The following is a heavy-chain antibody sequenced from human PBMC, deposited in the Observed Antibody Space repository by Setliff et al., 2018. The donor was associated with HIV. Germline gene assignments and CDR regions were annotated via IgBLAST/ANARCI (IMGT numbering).Heavy chain of an antibody. Sequence: PSEPLSLTCTVSGGSISSSRYYWGWIRQPPGMGLEWIGSIYYSGTTYYNPSLKSRVTISVDTSKNQFSLKLTSGTAADTAMYFCARDGGDPRYSGTYNYWGQGALVTVPS. CDR1: GGSISSSRYY. J-gene: IGHJ4*02. CDR2: IYYSGTT. V-gene: IGHV4-39*07. D-gene: IGHD1-26*01. CDR3: ARDGGDPRYSGTYNY.